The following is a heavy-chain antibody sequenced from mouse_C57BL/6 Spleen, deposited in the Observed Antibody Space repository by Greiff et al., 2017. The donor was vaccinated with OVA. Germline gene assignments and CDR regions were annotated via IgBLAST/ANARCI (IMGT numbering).Heavy chain of an antibody. CDR2: ISSGSSTI. D-gene: IGHD2-2*01. V-gene: IGHV5-17*01. CDR1: GFTFSDYG. Sequence: EVQRVESGGGLVKPGGSLKLSCAASGFTFSDYGMHWVRQAPEKGLEWVAYISSGSSTIYYADTVKGRFTISRDNAKNTLFLQMTSLRSEDTAMYYCATKPLYYGYDGDAMDYWGQGTSVTVSS. J-gene: IGHJ4*01. CDR3: ATKPLYYGYDGDAMDY.